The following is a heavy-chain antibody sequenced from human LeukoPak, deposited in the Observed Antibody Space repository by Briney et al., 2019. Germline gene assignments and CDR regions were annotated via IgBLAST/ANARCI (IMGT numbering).Heavy chain of an antibody. V-gene: IGHV4-39*01. Sequence: SETLSLTCTVSGGSISISSYYWGWIRQPPGKGLEWIGSIYYSGSTYYNPSLKSRVTISVDTSKNRFSLKLSSVTAADTAVYYCASRITIFGGNWSDPWGQGTLVTVSS. J-gene: IGHJ5*02. D-gene: IGHD3-3*01. CDR2: IYYSGST. CDR1: GGSISISSYY. CDR3: ASRITIFGGNWSDP.